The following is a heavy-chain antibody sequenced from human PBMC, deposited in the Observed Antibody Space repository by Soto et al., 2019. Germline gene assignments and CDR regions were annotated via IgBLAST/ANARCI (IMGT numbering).Heavy chain of an antibody. CDR2: INPIGGST. CDR1: GYSFTSYY. V-gene: IGHV1-46*01. Sequence: QIQLLQSGAEVRKPGASVKVSCKVSGYSFTSYYIHWVRQAPGQRLEWMGNINPIGGSTTYAQNFQGRVTMTRDTSTSTVFLEVIGLRPQDSAIYYCARDTRQGQLTFPYDHWGQGTLVTVSS. CDR3: ARDTRQGQLTFPYDH. J-gene: IGHJ5*02. D-gene: IGHD6-13*01.